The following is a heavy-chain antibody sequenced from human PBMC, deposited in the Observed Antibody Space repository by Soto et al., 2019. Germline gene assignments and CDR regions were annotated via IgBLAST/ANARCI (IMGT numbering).Heavy chain of an antibody. CDR3: ARDKVYGDNSFDF. D-gene: IGHD4-17*01. CDR1: GYIFSNFY. CDR2: INPNTGGT. J-gene: IGHJ4*02. Sequence: QVSLVQSGAEVKKPGASVNVSCKAFGYIFSNFYIHWVRQAPGQGLEWMGIINPNTGGTSYPQKFQGRVTLTRDTSTSTVHMEMSSLTSEDTAVYDCARDKVYGDNSFDFWGQGTLVNVSS. V-gene: IGHV1-46*01.